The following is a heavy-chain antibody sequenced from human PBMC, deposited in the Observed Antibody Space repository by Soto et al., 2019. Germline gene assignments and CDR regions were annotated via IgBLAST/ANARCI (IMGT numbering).Heavy chain of an antibody. CDR1: GFTFSSYG. D-gene: IGHD3-22*01. CDR2: IWYDGSNK. CDR3: ARERYYDTSGYYRRTWYFDY. Sequence: QVQLVESGGGVVQPGRSLRLSCAASGFTFSSYGMHWVRQAPGKGLEWGAVIWYDGSNKYYADSVKGRFTISRDNSKNTLYLQMNSLRAEDTAVYYCARERYYDTSGYYRRTWYFDYWGQGTLVTVSS. J-gene: IGHJ4*02. V-gene: IGHV3-33*01.